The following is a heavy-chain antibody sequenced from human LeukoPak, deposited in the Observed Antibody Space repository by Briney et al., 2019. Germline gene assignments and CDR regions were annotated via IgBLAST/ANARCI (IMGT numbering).Heavy chain of an antibody. CDR2: ISWNSGSI. CDR1: GFTFDDYA. Sequence: GGSLRLSCAASGFTFDDYAMHWVRQAPGKGLEWVSGISWNSGSIGYADSVKGRFTISRDNAKNSLYLQMNSLRAEDTALYYCAKDISGWVTLFDYWGQGTLVTVSS. CDR3: AKDISGWVTLFDY. J-gene: IGHJ4*02. D-gene: IGHD2-21*02. V-gene: IGHV3-9*01.